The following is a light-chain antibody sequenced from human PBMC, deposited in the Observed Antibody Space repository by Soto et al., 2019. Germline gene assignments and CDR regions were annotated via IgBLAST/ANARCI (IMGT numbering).Light chain of an antibody. Sequence: EVVITQSPSTMSYYLCERAALSFMASQSVSFNLAWDQQTPGQAPRLLIYGASNRATGVPDRFSGGGSGTDFTLTISRLETEDFAVYYCQQVGRAPRTFGQGTKVDIK. J-gene: IGKJ1*01. CDR3: QQVGRAPRT. V-gene: IGKV3-20*01. CDR1: QSVSFN. CDR2: GAS.